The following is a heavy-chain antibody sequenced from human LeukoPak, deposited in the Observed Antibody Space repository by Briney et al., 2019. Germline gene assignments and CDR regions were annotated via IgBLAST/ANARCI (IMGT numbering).Heavy chain of an antibody. CDR2: IFPADSDT. CDR1: GXNFISYC. CDR3: ARWVTADRGKKDAFDV. Sequence: RGESLKISCKGSGXNFISYCIGWVRQMPGKGLEWMAIIFPADSDTRYSPSFQGQVTVSADKSISTAYLQWSSLKASDTAMYYCARWVTADRGKKDAFDVWGQGTMVTVSS. V-gene: IGHV5-51*01. D-gene: IGHD2-21*02. J-gene: IGHJ3*01.